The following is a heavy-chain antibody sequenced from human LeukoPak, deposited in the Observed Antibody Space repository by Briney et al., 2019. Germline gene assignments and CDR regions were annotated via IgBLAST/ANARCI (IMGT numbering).Heavy chain of an antibody. Sequence: GGSLRLSCAASGFTFSNYVMSWVRQAPGKGLEWVSGISGTSGTINYAAPVKGRFTISRDNSKNTLYLQMNSLRVDDMAVYYCAKRLGDPRAFDYWGQGTLVTVSS. J-gene: IGHJ4*02. CDR1: GFTFSNYV. V-gene: IGHV3-23*01. D-gene: IGHD2-21*02. CDR3: AKRLGDPRAFDY. CDR2: ISGTSGTI.